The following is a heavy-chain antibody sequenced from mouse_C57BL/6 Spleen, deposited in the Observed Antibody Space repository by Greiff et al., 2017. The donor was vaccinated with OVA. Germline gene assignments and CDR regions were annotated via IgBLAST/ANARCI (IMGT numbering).Heavy chain of an antibody. CDR1: GFTFSDYG. D-gene: IGHD3-2*02. V-gene: IGHV5-17*01. CDR3: ARRLRYAMDY. CDR2: ISSGSSTI. J-gene: IGHJ4*01. Sequence: EVKVVESGGGLVKPGGSLKLSCAASGFTFSDYGMHWVRQAPEQGLEWVAYISSGSSTIYYADTVKGRFTISRDNAKNTLFLQMTSLRSEDTAMYYCARRLRYAMDYWGQGTSVTVSS.